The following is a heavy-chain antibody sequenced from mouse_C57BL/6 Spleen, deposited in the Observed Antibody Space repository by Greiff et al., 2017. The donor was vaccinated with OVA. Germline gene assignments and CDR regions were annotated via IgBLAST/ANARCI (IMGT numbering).Heavy chain of an antibody. D-gene: IGHD2-1*01. V-gene: IGHV1-61*01. CDR3: ARREEIYYGNWFAY. CDR1: GYTFTSYW. J-gene: IGHJ3*01. Sequence: QLQLQQPAAELVRPGSSVKLSCKASGYTFTSYWMDWVKQRPGQGLEWIGNIYPSDSETHYNQKFKDKATLTVDKSSSTAYMQLSSLTSEDSAVYYCARREEIYYGNWFAYWGQGTLVTVSA. CDR2: IYPSDSET.